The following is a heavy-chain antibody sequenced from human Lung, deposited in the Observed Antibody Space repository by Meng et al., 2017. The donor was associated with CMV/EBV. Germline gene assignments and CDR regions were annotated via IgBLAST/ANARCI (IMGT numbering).Heavy chain of an antibody. D-gene: IGHD3-3*01. Sequence: SXAASGFTFSSYWMSWVRQAPGKGLEWVANIKQDGSEKYYVDSVKGRFTISRDNAKNSLYLQMNSLRAEDTAVYYCARDRFEDYDFWSGYSLTDYYGMDVWXQVTXVTV. CDR1: GFTFSSYW. V-gene: IGHV3-7*01. CDR2: IKQDGSEK. CDR3: ARDRFEDYDFWSGYSLTDYYGMDV. J-gene: IGHJ6*02.